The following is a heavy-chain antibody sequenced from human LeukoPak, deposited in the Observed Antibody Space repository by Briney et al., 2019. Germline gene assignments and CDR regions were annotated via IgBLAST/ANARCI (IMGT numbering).Heavy chain of an antibody. CDR3: ARESNDYVWGSYRSFDY. Sequence: PGGSLRLSCAASGFTFSSYGMLWVRQAPGKGLEWVAVIWYDGSNKYYADSVKGRFTISRDNSKNTLYLQMNSLRAEDTAVYYCARESNDYVWGSYRSFDYWGQGTLVTVSS. J-gene: IGHJ4*02. CDR1: GFTFSSYG. D-gene: IGHD3-16*02. CDR2: IWYDGSNK. V-gene: IGHV3-33*01.